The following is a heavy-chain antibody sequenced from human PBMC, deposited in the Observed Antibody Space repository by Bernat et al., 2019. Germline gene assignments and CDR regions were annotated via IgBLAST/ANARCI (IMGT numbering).Heavy chain of an antibody. Sequence: EVQLVESGGGLVQPGRSLRLSCTASGFTFGDYAMSWVRQAPGKGLEWVGFIRSKAYGGTTEYAASVKGRFTISRDDSKSIAYLQMNSLKTEDTAVYYCTRDVWGLAAPGGYFQHWGQGTLVTVSS. D-gene: IGHD3-16*01. J-gene: IGHJ1*01. CDR2: IRSKAYGGTT. CDR1: GFTFGDYA. V-gene: IGHV3-49*04. CDR3: TRDVWGLAAPGGYFQH.